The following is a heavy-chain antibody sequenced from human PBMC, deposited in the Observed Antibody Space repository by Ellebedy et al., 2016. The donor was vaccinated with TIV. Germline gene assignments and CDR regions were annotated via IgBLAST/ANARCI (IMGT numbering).Heavy chain of an antibody. V-gene: IGHV1-8*01. CDR2: MNPNSGNT. Sequence: ASVKVSCXASGYTFTSYDINWVRQATGQGLEWMGWMNPNSGNTGYAQKFQGRVTMTRNTSISTAYMELSSLRSEDTAVYYCARGRRIAVAGRSLRYWGQGTLVTVSS. CDR1: GYTFTSYD. J-gene: IGHJ4*02. D-gene: IGHD6-19*01. CDR3: ARGRRIAVAGRSLRY.